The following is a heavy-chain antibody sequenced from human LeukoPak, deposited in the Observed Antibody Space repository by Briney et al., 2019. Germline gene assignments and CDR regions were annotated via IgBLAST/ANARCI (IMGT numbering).Heavy chain of an antibody. Sequence: SVKVSCKASGGTFSSYAISWVRQAPGQGLEWMGRITPILGIANYAQKFQGRVTITADKSTSTAYMELSSLRSEDTAVYYCARVAPGIAAAGSRNGFDYWGQGTLVTVSS. D-gene: IGHD6-13*01. CDR3: ARVAPGIAAAGSRNGFDY. CDR2: ITPILGIA. J-gene: IGHJ4*02. CDR1: GGTFSSYA. V-gene: IGHV1-69*04.